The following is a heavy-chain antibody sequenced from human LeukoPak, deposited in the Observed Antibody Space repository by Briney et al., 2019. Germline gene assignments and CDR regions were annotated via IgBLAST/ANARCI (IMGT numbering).Heavy chain of an antibody. CDR3: AKGSSSWYLEYSQH. CDR2: ISGSGGST. CDR1: GFTFNSYA. V-gene: IGHV3-23*01. J-gene: IGHJ1*01. D-gene: IGHD6-13*01. Sequence: PGGSLRLSXTASGFTFNSYAMSWVRQAPGKGLEWVSAISGSGGSTDYADSVKGRFTISRDNSKNTLYLQMNSLRAEDTAVYYCAKGSSSWYLEYSQHWGQGTLVTVSS.